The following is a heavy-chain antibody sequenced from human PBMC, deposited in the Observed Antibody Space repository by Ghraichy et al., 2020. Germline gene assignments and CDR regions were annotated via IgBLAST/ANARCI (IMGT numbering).Heavy chain of an antibody. J-gene: IGHJ4*02. V-gene: IGHV3-53*01. Sequence: GGSLRLSCAASGFTVSSNYMSWVRQAPGKGLEWVSVIYSGGSTYYADSVKGRFTISRDNSKNTLYLQMNSLRAEDTAVYYCARDRTSSNDYFDYWGQGTLVTVSS. CDR1: GFTVSSNY. CDR3: ARDRTSSNDYFDY. CDR2: IYSGGST.